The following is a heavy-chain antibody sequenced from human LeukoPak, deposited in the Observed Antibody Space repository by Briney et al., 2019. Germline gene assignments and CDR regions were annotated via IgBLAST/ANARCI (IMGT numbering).Heavy chain of an antibody. J-gene: IGHJ3*02. D-gene: IGHD2-15*01. Sequence: SQTLSLTCTVSGGSISSGGYYWSWIRQHPGKGLEWIGYIYYSGSTYYNPSLKSRVTISVDTSKNQFSLKLSSVTAADTAAYYCARDPRTCSGGSCYHDAFDIWGQGTMVTVSS. CDR2: IYYSGST. CDR3: ARDPRTCSGGSCYHDAFDI. CDR1: GGSISSGGYY. V-gene: IGHV4-31*03.